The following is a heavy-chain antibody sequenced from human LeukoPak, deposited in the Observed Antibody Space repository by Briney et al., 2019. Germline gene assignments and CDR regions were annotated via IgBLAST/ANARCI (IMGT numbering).Heavy chain of an antibody. CDR2: ISGNDGDT. CDR3: ARDVPDFWSGFDY. D-gene: IGHD3-3*01. J-gene: IGHJ4*02. Sequence: GASVKVSCKASGYTFTSYDINWVRQAPGQGLEWMGQISGNDGDTDYAQKFQGRVTMTTDTATSTAYMELTSLRSDDTAVYYCARDVPDFWSGFDYWGQGTLVTVSP. CDR1: GYTFTSYD. V-gene: IGHV1-18*01.